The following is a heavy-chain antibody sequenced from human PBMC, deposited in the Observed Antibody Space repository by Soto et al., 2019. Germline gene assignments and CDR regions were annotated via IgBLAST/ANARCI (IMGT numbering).Heavy chain of an antibody. CDR3: ARGEATKIVVTTYYGMDV. J-gene: IGHJ6*02. Sequence: QVQLVQSGAEVKKPGSSVKVSCKASGGTLSNHGISWVRQAPGQGLEWMGGIIPVFGTANYAQKFQGRVTITADESTSTVYMDVTSLRSEDTAVYYCARGEATKIVVTTYYGMDVWGQGTTVTVSS. V-gene: IGHV1-69*12. CDR2: IIPVFGTA. CDR1: GGTLSNHG. D-gene: IGHD4-17*01.